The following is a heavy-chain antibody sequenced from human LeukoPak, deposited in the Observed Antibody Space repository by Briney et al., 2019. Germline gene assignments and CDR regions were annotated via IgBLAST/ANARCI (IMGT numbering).Heavy chain of an antibody. CDR2: IYYSGST. CDR1: GGSISSSSYY. J-gene: IGHJ4*02. D-gene: IGHD1-26*01. V-gene: IGHV4-39*07. CDR3: ASGVGATGALAGMDTFDY. Sequence: SETLSLTCTVSGGSISSSSYYWGWIRQPPGKGLEWIGSIYYSGSTYYNPSLKSRVTITVDTSKNQFSLKLSSVTAADTAVYYCASGVGATGALAGMDTFDYWGQGTLVTVSS.